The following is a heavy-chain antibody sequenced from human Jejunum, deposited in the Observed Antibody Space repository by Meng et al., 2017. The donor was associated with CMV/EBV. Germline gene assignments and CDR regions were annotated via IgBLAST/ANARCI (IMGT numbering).Heavy chain of an antibody. D-gene: IGHD4-17*01. Sequence: CTASGLTFSSDYFSWVRQAPGQGLEWVSIIYSNDDTKYADSVRGRSTISRDNSRNAVYLQMNSLRPQDTAVYYCTRAPTITTNFDSWGQGTLVTVSS. J-gene: IGHJ4*02. V-gene: IGHV3-66*02. CDR1: GLTFSSDY. CDR2: IYSNDDT. CDR3: TRAPTITTNFDS.